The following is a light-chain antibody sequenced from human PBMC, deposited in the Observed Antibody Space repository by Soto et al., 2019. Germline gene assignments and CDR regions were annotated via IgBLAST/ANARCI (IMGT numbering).Light chain of an antibody. J-gene: IGKJ4*01. CDR1: QNIGSY. CDR3: QQVNNYPLT. V-gene: IGKV1-9*01. Sequence: DIQMTQSPSSLSASIGDRVTITCRASQNIGSYLAWYQQKPGKAPKLLIYAASTLQSGVPSRFSGSESGTDFTLTISSLQPEDFGTYYCQQVNNYPLTFGGGTKVDIK. CDR2: AAS.